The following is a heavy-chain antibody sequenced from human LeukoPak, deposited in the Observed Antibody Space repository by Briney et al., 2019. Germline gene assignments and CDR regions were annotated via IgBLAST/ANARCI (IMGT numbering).Heavy chain of an antibody. CDR2: ISSSSSSI. V-gene: IGHV3-48*01. J-gene: IGHJ4*02. CDR1: GFTFSSYS. CDR3: ARARDGYPIGYFDY. D-gene: IGHD5-24*01. Sequence: GGSLRLSCAASGFTFSSYSMNWVRQAPGKGLEWVSYISSSSSSIYYADSVKGRFTISRDNAKNSLYLQMNSLRAEDTAVYYCARARDGYPIGYFDYWGQGTLVTVSS.